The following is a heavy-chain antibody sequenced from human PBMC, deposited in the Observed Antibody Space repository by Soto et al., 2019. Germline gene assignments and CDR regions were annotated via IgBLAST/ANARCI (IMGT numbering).Heavy chain of an antibody. J-gene: IGHJ6*02. CDR2: ISYDGSNK. CDR3: ASVEYSYGYRPGMDV. D-gene: IGHD5-18*01. V-gene: IGHV3-30-3*01. CDR1: GFTLSSYA. Sequence: PGGSLRLSCAASGFTLSSYAMHWVRQAPGKGLEWVAVISYDGSNKYYADSVKGRFTISRDNSKNTLYLQMNSLRAEDTAVYYCASVEYSYGYRPGMDVWGQGTTVTVSS.